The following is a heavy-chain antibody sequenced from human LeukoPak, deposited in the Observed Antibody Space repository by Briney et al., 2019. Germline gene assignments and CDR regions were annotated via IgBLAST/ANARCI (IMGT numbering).Heavy chain of an antibody. J-gene: IGHJ3*02. D-gene: IGHD4-23*01. CDR3: ARATVVTNAFDI. CDR2: IYSGGST. Sequence: PGGSLRLSCAASGFTVSSNYMSWVRQAPGKGLEWVSVIYSGGSTYYADSVKGRFTISRDNSKNALYLQMNSLRAEDTAVYYCARATVVTNAFDIWGQGTMVTVSS. V-gene: IGHV3-53*01. CDR1: GFTVSSNY.